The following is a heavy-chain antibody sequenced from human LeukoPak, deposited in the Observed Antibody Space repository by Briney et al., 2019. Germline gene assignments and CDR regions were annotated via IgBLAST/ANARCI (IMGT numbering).Heavy chain of an antibody. CDR2: IWYDGSNK. CDR1: GFTFSDYY. D-gene: IGHD3-10*01. CDR3: GREANMVRGVPLDQ. J-gene: IGHJ4*02. Sequence: GGSLRLSCAASGFTFSDYYMSWIRQAPGKGLEWVAVIWYDGSNKYYADSVKGRFTISRDNSKNTLYLQMNSLRAEDTAVYYRGREANMVRGVPLDQWGQXNLVHVSS. V-gene: IGHV3-33*08.